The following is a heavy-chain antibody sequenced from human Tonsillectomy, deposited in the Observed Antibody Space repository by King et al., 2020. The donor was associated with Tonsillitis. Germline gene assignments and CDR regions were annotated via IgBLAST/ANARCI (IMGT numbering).Heavy chain of an antibody. V-gene: IGHV1-18*04. J-gene: IGHJ4*02. D-gene: IGHD1-26*01. Sequence: LQLVQSGAEVKKPGASVKVSCKASGYTFTSYGINWVRQAPGQGLEWMGWINTYNDNTYYAQNLQGRVTMTTDTSTSTAYMELRSLRSADTAVYYCAISPLGELPRVWGQGTLVTVSS. CDR2: INTYNDNT. CDR1: GYTFTSYG. CDR3: AISPLGELPRV.